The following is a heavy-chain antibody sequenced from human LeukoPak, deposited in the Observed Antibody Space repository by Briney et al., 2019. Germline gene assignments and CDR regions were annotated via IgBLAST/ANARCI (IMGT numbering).Heavy chain of an antibody. J-gene: IGHJ4*02. CDR2: INPNGGGT. CDR1: GYTFTGYY. CDR3: ARGTGAPNYFDY. V-gene: IGHV1-2*02. Sequence: ASVKVSCKASGYTFTGYYIHWVRQAPGQGLEWMAWINPNGGGTNYAQKFQARVAVTRDSSISTAYMELSGLTSDDTAVFYCARGTGAPNYFDYWGQGTLVTVSS. D-gene: IGHD7-27*01.